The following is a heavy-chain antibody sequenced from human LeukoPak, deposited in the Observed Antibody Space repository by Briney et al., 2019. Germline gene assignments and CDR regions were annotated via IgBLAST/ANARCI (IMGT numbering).Heavy chain of an antibody. V-gene: IGHV3-23*01. Sequence: SGGSLRLSCAASGITFSSYGMSWVRQAPGKGLEWVSSISSTGGTTYYADSVKGRFTISRDNSKNTLYLQMNSLRAEETAIYYCAKNGDRGAYCTGGTCYPYFYYYMDVWGKGTTVTI. D-gene: IGHD2-15*01. CDR3: AKNGDRGAYCTGGTCYPYFYYYMDV. CDR1: GITFSSYG. J-gene: IGHJ6*03. CDR2: ISSTGGTT.